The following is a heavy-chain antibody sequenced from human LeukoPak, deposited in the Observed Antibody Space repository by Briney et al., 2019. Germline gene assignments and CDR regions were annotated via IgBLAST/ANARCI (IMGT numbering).Heavy chain of an antibody. CDR2: INWNGGST. D-gene: IGHD3-16*02. V-gene: IGHV3-20*04. J-gene: IGHJ6*03. CDR3: ARLITFGGVIVLDYYYYYMDV. CDR1: GFTFDDYG. Sequence: RAGGSLRLSCAASGFTFDDYGMSWVRQAPGKGLEWVSGINWNGGSTGYADSVKGRFTISRDNAKNSLYLQMNSLRAEDTALYYCARLITFGGVIVLDYYYYYMDVWGKGTTVTVSS.